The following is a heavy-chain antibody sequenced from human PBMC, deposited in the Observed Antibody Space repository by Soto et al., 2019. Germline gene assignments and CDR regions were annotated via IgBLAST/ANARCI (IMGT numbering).Heavy chain of an antibody. J-gene: IGHJ6*02. V-gene: IGHV1-2*02. Sequence: GASVKVSCKASGYTFTGYYMHWVRQAPGQGLEWMGWINPNSGGTNYAQKFQGRVTMTRDTSISTAYMELSRLRSDDTAVYYCARYCSSTSCYYYYGMDVWGQGTTVTVSS. CDR3: ARYCSSTSCYYYYGMDV. CDR2: INPNSGGT. D-gene: IGHD2-2*01. CDR1: GYTFTGYY.